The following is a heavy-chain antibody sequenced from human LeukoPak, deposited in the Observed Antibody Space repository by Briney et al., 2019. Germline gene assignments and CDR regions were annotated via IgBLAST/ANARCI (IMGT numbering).Heavy chain of an antibody. V-gene: IGHV3-23*01. CDR2: ISGSGGST. J-gene: IGHJ4*02. Sequence: GGSLRLSCAASGFTFSSYAMGWVRQAPGKGLEWVSAISGSGGSTYYADSVKGRFTISRDNSKNTLYLQMNSLRAEDTAVYYCAKGPYSSGWSYFDYWGQGTLVTVSS. CDR1: GFTFSSYA. CDR3: AKGPYSSGWSYFDY. D-gene: IGHD6-19*01.